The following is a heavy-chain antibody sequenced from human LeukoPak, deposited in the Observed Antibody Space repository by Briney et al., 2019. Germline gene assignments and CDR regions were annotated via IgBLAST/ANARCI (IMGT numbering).Heavy chain of an antibody. J-gene: IGHJ4*02. CDR3: ARQIRDSSGWYGLFDY. CDR1: GFTFSSYE. D-gene: IGHD6-19*01. Sequence: GSLRLSCAASGFTFSSYEMNWVRQAPGKGLEWIGSIYYSGSTYYNPSLKSRVTISVDTSKNQFSLKLSSVTAADTAVYYCARQIRDSSGWYGLFDYWGQGTLVTVSS. V-gene: IGHV4-39*01. CDR2: IYYSGST.